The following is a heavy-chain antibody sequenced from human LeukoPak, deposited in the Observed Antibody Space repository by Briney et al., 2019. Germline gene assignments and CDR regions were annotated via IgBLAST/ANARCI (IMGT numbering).Heavy chain of an antibody. J-gene: IGHJ4*02. V-gene: IGHV3-21*01. CDR2: ISSSSSYI. CDR3: ASTIVATPVGFDY. D-gene: IGHD5-12*01. Sequence: GGSLRLSCAASGFTFSSYSMNWVRQAPGKGLEWVSSISSSSSYIYYADSVKGRLTISRDNAKNSLYLQMNSLRAEDTAVYYCASTIVATPVGFDYWGQGTLVTVSS. CDR1: GFTFSSYS.